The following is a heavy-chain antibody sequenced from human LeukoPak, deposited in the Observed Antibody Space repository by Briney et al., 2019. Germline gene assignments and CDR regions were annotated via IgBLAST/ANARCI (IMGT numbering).Heavy chain of an antibody. CDR2: ISSNGGST. CDR1: GFTFSSSA. J-gene: IGHJ4*02. Sequence: GGSLRLSCSASGFTFSSSAMHWVRQAPGKGLEYVSAISSNGGSTYYADSVKGRFTISRDNSKNTLYLQMGSLRAEDTAVYYCVKAGYCSSTSCYYFDYWGQGTLVTVSS. D-gene: IGHD2-2*01. CDR3: VKAGYCSSTSCYYFDY. V-gene: IGHV3-64D*06.